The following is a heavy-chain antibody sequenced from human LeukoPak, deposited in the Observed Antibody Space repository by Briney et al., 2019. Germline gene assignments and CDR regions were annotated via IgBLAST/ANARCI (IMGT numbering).Heavy chain of an antibody. V-gene: IGHV1-8*02. CDR3: ASSWFYDAFDI. Sequence: ASVKVSCKASGYTFSAYYIHWVRQAPGQGLEWVGWINPNSGNTGYAQKFQGRVTMTRNTSISTAYMELSSLRSEDTAVYYCASSWFYDAFDIWGQGTMVTVSS. J-gene: IGHJ3*02. D-gene: IGHD3-10*01. CDR2: INPNSGNT. CDR1: GYTFSAYY.